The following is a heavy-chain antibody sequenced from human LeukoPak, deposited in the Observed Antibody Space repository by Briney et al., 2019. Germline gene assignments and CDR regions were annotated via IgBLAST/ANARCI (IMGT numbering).Heavy chain of an antibody. J-gene: IGHJ6*03. CDR2: ISYDGSNK. CDR3: AKGIITIFGVVREYYYYMDV. V-gene: IGHV3-30-3*01. CDR1: GFTFSSYA. Sequence: GGSLRLSCAASGFTFSSYAMHWVRQAPGKGLEWVAVISYDGSNKYYADSVKGRFTISRDNSKNTLYLQMNSLRAEDTAVYYCAKGIITIFGVVREYYYYMDVWGKGTTVTVSS. D-gene: IGHD3-3*01.